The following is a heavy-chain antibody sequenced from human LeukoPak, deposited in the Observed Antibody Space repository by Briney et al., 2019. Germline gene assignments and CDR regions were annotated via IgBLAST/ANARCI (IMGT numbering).Heavy chain of an antibody. Sequence: GGSLRLSCAASGFSVSAYGMHWVRQAPGKGLEWLAFIRYDGSNKYYADSVKGRLTISRDNAKNTLYLQMYSLRAEDTAVYYCVKDYTRGGNYLNDAFDIWGPGTMVAVSS. D-gene: IGHD1-26*01. CDR1: GFSVSAYG. J-gene: IGHJ3*02. CDR2: IRYDGSNK. CDR3: VKDYTRGGNYLNDAFDI. V-gene: IGHV3-30*02.